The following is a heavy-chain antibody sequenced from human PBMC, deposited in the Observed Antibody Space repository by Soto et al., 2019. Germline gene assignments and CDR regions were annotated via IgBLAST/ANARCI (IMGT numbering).Heavy chain of an antibody. CDR1: GGSISSSSYY. J-gene: IGHJ5*02. D-gene: IGHD3-16*01. CDR3: ARDYSSWFDP. CDR2: IYYSGST. Sequence: SETLSLTCTVSGGSISSSSYYWGWIRQPPGKGLEWIGSIYYSGSTYYNPSLKSRVTISVDTSKNQFSLQLNSVTPEDTAVYYCARDYSSWFDPWGQGTLVTVSS. V-gene: IGHV4-39*01.